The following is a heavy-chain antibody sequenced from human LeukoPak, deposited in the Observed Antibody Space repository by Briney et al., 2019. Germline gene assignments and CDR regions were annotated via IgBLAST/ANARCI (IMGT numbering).Heavy chain of an antibody. V-gene: IGHV3-30*18. D-gene: IGHD3-3*01. J-gene: IGHJ6*02. CDR2: ISYDGSNK. CDR3: AKDSKGPYDFWSGYSRMDV. Sequence: PGVSLRLSCAASGFTFSSYGMHWVRQAPGKGLEWVAVISYDGSNKYYADSVKGRFTISRDNSKNTLYLQMNSLRAEDTAVYYCAKDSKGPYDFWSGYSRMDVWGQGTTVTVSS. CDR1: GFTFSSYG.